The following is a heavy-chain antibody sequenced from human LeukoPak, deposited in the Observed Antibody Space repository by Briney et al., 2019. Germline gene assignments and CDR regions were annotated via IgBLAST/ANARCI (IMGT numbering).Heavy chain of an antibody. CDR3: ARDVRYGSGYYYMDV. V-gene: IGHV1-69*13. CDR1: GGTFSSYA. D-gene: IGHD3-10*01. Sequence: SVKVSCKASGGTFSSYAISWVRQAPGQGLEWMGGIIPIFGTANYAQKFQGRDTITADESTSTAYMELSSLRSEDTAVYYCARDVRYGSGYYYMDVWGKGTTVTVSS. CDR2: IIPIFGTA. J-gene: IGHJ6*03.